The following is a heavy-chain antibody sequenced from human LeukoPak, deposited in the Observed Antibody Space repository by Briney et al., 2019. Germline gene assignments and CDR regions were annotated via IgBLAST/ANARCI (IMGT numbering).Heavy chain of an antibody. Sequence: SETLSLTGAVYGGSFSGYYWSWIRQPPGKGLEWIGEINHSGSTNYNPSLKSRVTISVDTSKNQFSLKLSSVTAADTAVYYCARHAGGVVVAWFDPWGQGTLVTVSS. CDR2: INHSGST. D-gene: IGHD2-15*01. J-gene: IGHJ5*02. CDR3: ARHAGGVVVAWFDP. CDR1: GGSFSGYY. V-gene: IGHV4-34*01.